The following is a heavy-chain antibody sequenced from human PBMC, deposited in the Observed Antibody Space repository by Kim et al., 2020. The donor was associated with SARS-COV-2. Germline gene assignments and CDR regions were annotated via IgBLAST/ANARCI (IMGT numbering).Heavy chain of an antibody. CDR3: ARVDARWIIFHL. J-gene: IGHJ4*01. D-gene: IGHD5-12*01. CDR1: GGSMIIFIW. CDR2: IYNSGST. V-gene: IGHV4-4*02. Sequence: SETLSLTCTVSGGSMIIFIWWGCVHHPPGQGEEMMGGIYNSGSTSYNPSLKSLLTMSLARYKNQSLLMLTSVTAADTAVYSCARVDARWIIFHLWGHGSL.